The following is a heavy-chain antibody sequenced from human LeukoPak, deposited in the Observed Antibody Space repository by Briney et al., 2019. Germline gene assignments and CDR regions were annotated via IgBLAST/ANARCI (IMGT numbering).Heavy chain of an antibody. CDR2: ISSSGSTI. CDR1: GFIFSDYY. Sequence: GGSLRLSCAASGFIFSDYYMSWLRQAPGRGLEWVSYISSSGSTIYYADSVKGRFTISRDNAKNSLYLQMNSLRAEDTAVYYCARNDYGDYPLDYWGQGTLVTVSS. D-gene: IGHD4-17*01. V-gene: IGHV3-11*01. J-gene: IGHJ4*02. CDR3: ARNDYGDYPLDY.